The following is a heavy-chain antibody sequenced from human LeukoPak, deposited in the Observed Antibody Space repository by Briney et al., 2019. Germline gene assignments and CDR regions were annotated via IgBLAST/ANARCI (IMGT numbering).Heavy chain of an antibody. CDR1: GFTVSSYA. J-gene: IGHJ6*02. Sequence: GASLRLSCAASGFTVSSYAMTWVRQAPGKGPGGVSAFSGSGGRTYYADSGKGRFNISRDNSKNTLYLQMNSLRAEDTAVYYCAKDLPIGGVMYYYYGMDVWGQGTTVTVS. V-gene: IGHV3-23*01. CDR2: FSGSGGRT. D-gene: IGHD3-16*01. CDR3: AKDLPIGGVMYYYYGMDV.